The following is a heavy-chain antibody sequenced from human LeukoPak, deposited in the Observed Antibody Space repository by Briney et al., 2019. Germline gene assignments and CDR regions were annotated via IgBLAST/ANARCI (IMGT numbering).Heavy chain of an antibody. D-gene: IGHD3-22*01. V-gene: IGHV3-53*01. CDR3: ARSGGRGYYPHYFGY. J-gene: IGHJ4*02. Sequence: PGGSLRLSCAASGFTVSTNYMSWVRQAPGKGLEWVSVIYSGGTTYYADSVKGRFTISRDNSKNTLYLQMNSLRAEDTAVYYCARSGGRGYYPHYFGYWGQGTLVTVSS. CDR2: IYSGGTT. CDR1: GFTVSTNY.